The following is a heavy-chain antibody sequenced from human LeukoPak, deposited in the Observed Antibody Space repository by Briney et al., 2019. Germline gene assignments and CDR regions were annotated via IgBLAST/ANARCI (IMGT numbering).Heavy chain of an antibody. D-gene: IGHD2/OR15-2a*01. CDR3: TRLSTSDI. Sequence: PGGSLRLSCAASGFAFSSYWMHWGRQAPGKGLMWVSRINSDGSSTSYADSVKGRFTISRDNAKNTLYLQMNSLRAEDTAVYYCTRLSTSDIWGQGTMVTVSS. V-gene: IGHV3-74*01. CDR2: INSDGSST. CDR1: GFAFSSYW. J-gene: IGHJ3*02.